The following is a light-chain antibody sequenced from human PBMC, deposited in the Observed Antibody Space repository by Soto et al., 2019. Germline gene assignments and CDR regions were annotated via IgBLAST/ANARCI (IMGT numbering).Light chain of an antibody. V-gene: IGLV1-40*01. CDR3: QSYDDSLSVHYV. J-gene: IGLJ1*01. CDR1: SSNIGSTYD. Sequence: QSVLTQPPSVSGAPGQRGTISCTGSSSNIGSTYDVQGYQQLPGTAPKLLIHGNTDRPSGVPDRFSGSKSGTSASLSITGLQADDAADYYCQSYDDSLSVHYVFGTGTKLTVL. CDR2: GNT.